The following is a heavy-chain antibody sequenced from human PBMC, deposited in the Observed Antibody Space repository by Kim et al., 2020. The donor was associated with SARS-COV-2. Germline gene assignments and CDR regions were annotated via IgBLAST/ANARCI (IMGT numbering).Heavy chain of an antibody. V-gene: IGHV3-23*01. CDR1: GFTFRSFV. Sequence: GGSLRLSCAASGFTFRSFVMNWVRQAPGKGLEWVSAVSGSAGTTNYADSVKGRFTISRDNSNKTVSLQMNSLRADDTAVYYCANGWELLNWGQGVLVTVSS. D-gene: IGHD1-26*01. J-gene: IGHJ4*02. CDR3: ANGWELLN. CDR2: VSGSAGTT.